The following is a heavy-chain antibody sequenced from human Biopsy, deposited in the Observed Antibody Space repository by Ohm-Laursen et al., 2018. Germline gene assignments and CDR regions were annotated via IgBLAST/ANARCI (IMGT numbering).Heavy chain of an antibody. Sequence: PSDTLSLTCAVYSGSFSSNYWTWIRQPPGKGLEWIGEITHSGYTNYNPSLKSRVTVSVDTSKNQSSLKLSSVTAADTAVYYCASRLYGPNPIDYWGQGTLVTVSS. CDR1: SGSFSSNY. V-gene: IGHV4-34*01. CDR2: ITHSGYT. D-gene: IGHD2-8*01. J-gene: IGHJ4*02. CDR3: ASRLYGPNPIDY.